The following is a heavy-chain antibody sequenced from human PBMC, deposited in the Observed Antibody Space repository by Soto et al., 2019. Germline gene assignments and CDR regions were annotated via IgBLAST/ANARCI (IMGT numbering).Heavy chain of an antibody. Sequence: PGESLKISCKGSGYSFTSYWIGWVRQMPGKGLEWMGIIYPGDSDTRYSPSFQAQVTISADKSIRTAYLQWSSLKASDTAMYYCARGAGPVVPAAMIHYYYYYGMDVWGQGTTVTVSS. V-gene: IGHV5-51*01. D-gene: IGHD2-2*01. CDR2: IYPGDSDT. CDR1: GYSFTSYW. CDR3: ARGAGPVVPAAMIHYYYYYGMDV. J-gene: IGHJ6*02.